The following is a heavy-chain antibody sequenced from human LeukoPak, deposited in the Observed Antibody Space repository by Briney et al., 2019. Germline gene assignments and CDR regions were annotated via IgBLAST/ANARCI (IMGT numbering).Heavy chain of an antibody. CDR1: GFTFSGYW. CDR3: ARTFAAAHIDY. V-gene: IGHV3-74*01. CDR2: IKSDGSST. J-gene: IGHJ4*02. Sequence: GGSLRLSCAASGFTFSGYWMHWVRQAPGKGLVWVSRIKSDGSSTTYADSVKGRFTISRDNAKNTLYLEMNSLRAEDTAVYYCARTFAAAHIDYWGQGSLVTVSS. D-gene: IGHD2-15*01.